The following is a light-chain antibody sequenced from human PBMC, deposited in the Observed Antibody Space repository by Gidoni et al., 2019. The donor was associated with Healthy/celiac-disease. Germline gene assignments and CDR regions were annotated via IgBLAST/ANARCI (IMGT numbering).Light chain of an antibody. Sequence: AIRMTQSPSSFSASTGDRVTITCRASQGISSYLDWYQQKPGKAPKLLIYAASTLQSGVPSRFSGSGSGTDFTLTISCLQSEDFATYYCQQYYSYPGTFGQGTKLEIK. CDR1: QGISSY. CDR3: QQYYSYPGT. CDR2: AAS. V-gene: IGKV1-8*01. J-gene: IGKJ2*01.